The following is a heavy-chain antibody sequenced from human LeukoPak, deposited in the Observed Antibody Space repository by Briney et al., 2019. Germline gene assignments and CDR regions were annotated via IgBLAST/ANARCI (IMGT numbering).Heavy chain of an antibody. J-gene: IGHJ4*02. CDR3: ARTPCSSTSCHMYYFDY. CDR2: IIPIFGTA. V-gene: IGHV1-69*13. Sequence: SGKVSCKASGGTFTSYAISWVRQAPGQGVEWRGGIIPIFGTANYAQKFQGRVTITADESTSTAYMELSSLRSEDTAVYYCARTPCSSTSCHMYYFDYWGQGTLVTVSS. D-gene: IGHD2-2*02. CDR1: GGTFTSYA.